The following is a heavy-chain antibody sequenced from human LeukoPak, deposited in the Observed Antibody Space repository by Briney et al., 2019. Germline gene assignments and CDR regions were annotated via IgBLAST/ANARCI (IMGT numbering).Heavy chain of an antibody. Sequence: PGGSLRLSCATSQFNFNKFGMTWVRQAPGKGLEWVSSISGNGGSTQYADSVQGRFAISRDNSKNTLYLQINSLRAEDTAVYYCAKDPNGDYISTFDIWGQGTMVTVSS. J-gene: IGHJ3*02. V-gene: IGHV3-23*01. CDR3: AKDPNGDYISTFDI. CDR2: ISGNGGST. CDR1: QFNFNKFG. D-gene: IGHD4-17*01.